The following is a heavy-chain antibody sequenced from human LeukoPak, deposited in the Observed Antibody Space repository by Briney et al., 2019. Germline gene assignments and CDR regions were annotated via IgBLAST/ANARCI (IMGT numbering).Heavy chain of an antibody. CDR3: ARDSPYSSGWYDAFGI. CDR2: IWYDGSNK. CDR1: GFTFSSYG. V-gene: IGHV3-33*01. Sequence: PGGSLRLSCAASGFTFSSYGMHWVRQAPGKGLEWVAVIWYDGSNKYYADSVKGRFTISRDNSKNTLYLQMNSLRAEDTAVYYCARDSPYSSGWYDAFGIWGQGTMVTVSS. J-gene: IGHJ3*02. D-gene: IGHD6-19*01.